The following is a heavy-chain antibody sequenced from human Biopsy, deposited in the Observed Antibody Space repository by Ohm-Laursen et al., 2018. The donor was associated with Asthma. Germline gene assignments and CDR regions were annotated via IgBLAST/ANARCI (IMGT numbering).Heavy chain of an antibody. CDR1: GYTFISYA. V-gene: IGHV1-3*01. Sequence: GASVKVSCKASGYTFISYAIHWVRQAPGQRLEWMGWINAGNGNTNYAQKLQGRVTMTRDTSTSTVYMELSSLRSEDTAVYYCARAGALIVGATMGYWGQGTLVTVSS. CDR2: INAGNGNT. D-gene: IGHD1-26*01. CDR3: ARAGALIVGATMGY. J-gene: IGHJ4*02.